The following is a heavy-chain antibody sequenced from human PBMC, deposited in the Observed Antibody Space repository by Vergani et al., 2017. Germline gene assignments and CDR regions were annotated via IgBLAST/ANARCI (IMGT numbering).Heavy chain of an antibody. CDR3: ATDLRVLYNRFDP. V-gene: IGHV3-33*01. D-gene: IGHD1-14*01. Sequence: QVQLVESGGGVVQPGRSLRLSCAASGFTFNQYGLHWVRPAPGKGLEWVAVTWYDGNKKQYADSVKGRFTISRDNSKSTMYLQMNSLRDEDTSVYYCATDLRVLYNRFDPWGQGTLVTVSS. CDR2: TWYDGNKK. J-gene: IGHJ5*02. CDR1: GFTFNQYG.